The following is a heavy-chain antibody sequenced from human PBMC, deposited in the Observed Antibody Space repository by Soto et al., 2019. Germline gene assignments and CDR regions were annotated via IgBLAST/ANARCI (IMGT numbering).Heavy chain of an antibody. CDR2: ISYDGSNK. V-gene: IGHV3-30*18. D-gene: IGHD2-15*01. CDR1: GFTFSSYG. J-gene: IGHJ6*02. Sequence: GGSLRLSCAASGFTFSSYGMHWVRQAPGKGLEWVAVISYDGSNKYYADSVKGRFTISRDNSKNTLYLQMNSLRAEDTAVYYCAKEGGGCSGGSCSHYYGMDVWGQGTTVTVSS. CDR3: AKEGGGCSGGSCSHYYGMDV.